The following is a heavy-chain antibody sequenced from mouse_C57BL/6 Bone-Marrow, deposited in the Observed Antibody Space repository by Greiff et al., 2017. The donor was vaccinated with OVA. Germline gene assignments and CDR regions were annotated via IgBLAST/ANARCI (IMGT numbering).Heavy chain of an antibody. J-gene: IGHJ2*02. CDR3: AHYGSRLSLHY. Sequence: VQLQQPGAELVRPGTSVKLSCKASGYTFTNYWMHWVKQRPGQGLEWIGVIAPSDSYINYNHKFKGRATLTVDTSSSTAYMHLSSLTSEDSAVYYCAHYGSRLSLHYWGQGTSLTVSS. CDR1: GYTFTNYW. V-gene: IGHV1-59*01. CDR2: IAPSDSYI. D-gene: IGHD1-1*01.